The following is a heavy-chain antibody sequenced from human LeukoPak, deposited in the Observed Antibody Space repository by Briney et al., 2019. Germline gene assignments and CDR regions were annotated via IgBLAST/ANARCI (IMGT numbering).Heavy chain of an antibody. CDR1: GFTFSSYS. D-gene: IGHD6-6*01. V-gene: IGHV3-23*01. J-gene: IGHJ4*02. CDR2: ISGSGGST. CDR3: ARGLYSSSP. Sequence: GGSLRLSCAPSGFTFSSYSMNWVRQAPGKGLEWVSAISGSGGSTYYADSVKGRFTVSRDNSKNTLYLQGNSLGAEDTAVYYCARGLYSSSPWGQEILVTVSS.